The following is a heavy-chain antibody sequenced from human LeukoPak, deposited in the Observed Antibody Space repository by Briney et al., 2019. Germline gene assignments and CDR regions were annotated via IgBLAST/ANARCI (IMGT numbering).Heavy chain of an antibody. J-gene: IGHJ4*02. V-gene: IGHV3-30*03. D-gene: IGHD3-22*01. CDR1: GFSFSTYW. Sequence: GGSLRLSCAASGFSFSTYWMGWVRQAPGKGLEWMAVISYDGSKRYYADSVKGRFTISRDNSKNTLYLQMDSLRAEDTAVYYCATVQREYYYDSSGIMGNWGQGTLVTVSS. CDR2: ISYDGSKR. CDR3: ATVQREYYYDSSGIMGN.